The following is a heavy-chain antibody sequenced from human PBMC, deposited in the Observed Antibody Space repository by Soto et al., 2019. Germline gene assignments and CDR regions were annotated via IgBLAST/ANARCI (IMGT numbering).Heavy chain of an antibody. CDR1: GGSISSYY. D-gene: IGHD3-10*01. V-gene: IGHV4-59*01. J-gene: IGHJ4*02. CDR3: ASAPRGNYGYPSYFVY. CDR2: IYYSGST. Sequence: QVQLQESGPGLVKPSETLSLTCTVSGGSISSYYWSWIRQPPGKGLEWIGYIYYSGSTNYNPSLKSRVTIAVDTSKNQFSLKLSSVTAADTALYYCASAPRGNYGYPSYFVYWGQGTLVTVSS.